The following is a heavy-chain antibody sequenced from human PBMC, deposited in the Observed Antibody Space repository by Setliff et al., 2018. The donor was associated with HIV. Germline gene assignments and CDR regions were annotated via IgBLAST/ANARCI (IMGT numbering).Heavy chain of an antibody. J-gene: IGHJ4*02. Sequence: PSETLSLTCNVSGGSIRSNRDHWGWIRQTPGKGLEWIGSISYSGNTYYHPSLQSRVTISLDMSRNQFFLKMNSVTAADTATYYCARVKRGAATGYYFDQWGQGTLVTVSS. D-gene: IGHD6-13*01. CDR3: ARVKRGAATGYYFDQ. CDR1: GGSIRSNRDH. CDR2: ISYSGNT. V-gene: IGHV4-39*07.